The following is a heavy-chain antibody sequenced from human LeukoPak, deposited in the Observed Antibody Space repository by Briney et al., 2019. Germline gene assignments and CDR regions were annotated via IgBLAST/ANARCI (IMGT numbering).Heavy chain of an antibody. V-gene: IGHV3-23*01. Sequence: GGSLGLSCAGSGFTFSSYAMNWVRQASGKGLEWVSSISGSGHLIHYADSVKGRFTISRDNSRKTLYLQMNSLRVEDTAIYYCAKAGEFYYMDVWGKGTALTVSS. CDR2: ISGSGHLI. D-gene: IGHD3-16*01. CDR1: GFTFSSYA. J-gene: IGHJ6*03. CDR3: AKAGEFYYMDV.